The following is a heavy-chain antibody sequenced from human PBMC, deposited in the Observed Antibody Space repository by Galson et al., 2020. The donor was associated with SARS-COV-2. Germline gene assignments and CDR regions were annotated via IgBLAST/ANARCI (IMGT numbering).Heavy chain of an antibody. D-gene: IGHD2-2*01. J-gene: IGHJ4*02. V-gene: IGHV4-39*07. CDR2: IYYSGST. CDR3: ARDPAPRSTSSITYFDY. Sequence: SETLSLTCTVSGGSISISSYYWGWIRQPPGKGLEWIGSIYYSGSTYYNPSLKSRVTISVDTSKNQFSLKLSSVTAADTAVYYCARDPAPRSTSSITYFDYWGQGTLVTVSS. CDR1: GGSISISSYY.